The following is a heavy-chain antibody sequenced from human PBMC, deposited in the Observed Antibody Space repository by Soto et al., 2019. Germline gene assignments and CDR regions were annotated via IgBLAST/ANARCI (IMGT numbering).Heavy chain of an antibody. D-gene: IGHD2-15*01. CDR3: ARAGQGAYIGYCSGGSCSDFQH. Sequence: PSETLSLTCTVSGGSISSYYWSWIRQPPGKGLEWIGYIYYSGSTNYNPSLKSRVTISVDTSKNQFSLKASDTAMYYCARAGQGAYIGYCSGGSCSDFQHWGQGTLVTVSS. CDR1: GGSISSYY. J-gene: IGHJ1*01. V-gene: IGHV4-59*12. CDR2: IYYSGST.